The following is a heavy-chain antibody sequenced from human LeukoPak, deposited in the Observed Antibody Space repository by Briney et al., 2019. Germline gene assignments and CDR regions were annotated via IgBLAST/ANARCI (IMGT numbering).Heavy chain of an antibody. J-gene: IGHJ6*02. V-gene: IGHV1-3*01. CDR1: GYTFTSYA. CDR3: AREKEQQLAPGYYYGMDV. Sequence: ASVKVSCKASGYTFTSYAMHWVRQAPGQRLEWMGWINAGNGNTKYSQKFQGRVTITRDTSASTAYMELSSLRSEDTAVYYCAREKEQQLAPGYYYGMDVWAKGPRSPSP. CDR2: INAGNGNT. D-gene: IGHD6-13*01.